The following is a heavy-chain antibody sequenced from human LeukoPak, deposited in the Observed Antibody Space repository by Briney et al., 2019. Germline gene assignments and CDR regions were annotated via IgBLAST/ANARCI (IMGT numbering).Heavy chain of an antibody. CDR3: ARVGSCSSTSCQISYYYYYGMDV. Sequence: GGSLRLSCAASGFTFSSYAMSWVRQAPGKGLEWVSAISGSGGSTYYADSVKGRFTISRDNAKNSLYLQMNSLRAEDTTVYYCARVGSCSSTSCQISYYYYYGMDVWGQGTTVTVSS. CDR1: GFTFSSYA. D-gene: IGHD2-2*01. CDR2: ISGSGGST. J-gene: IGHJ6*02. V-gene: IGHV3-23*01.